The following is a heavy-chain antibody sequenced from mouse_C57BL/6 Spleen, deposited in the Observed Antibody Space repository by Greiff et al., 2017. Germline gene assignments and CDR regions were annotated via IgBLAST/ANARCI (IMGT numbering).Heavy chain of an antibody. D-gene: IGHD2-2*01. Sequence: QVQLQQPGAELVKPGASVKLSCKASGYTFTSYWMHWVKQRPGQGLEWIGMIHPNSGSTNYNEKFKSKATLTVDKSSSTAYMQLSSLTSEDSAVYYCARGGTMVTGELVDYWGQGTTLTVSS. CDR2: IHPNSGST. CDR1: GYTFTSYW. V-gene: IGHV1-64*01. J-gene: IGHJ2*01. CDR3: ARGGTMVTGELVDY.